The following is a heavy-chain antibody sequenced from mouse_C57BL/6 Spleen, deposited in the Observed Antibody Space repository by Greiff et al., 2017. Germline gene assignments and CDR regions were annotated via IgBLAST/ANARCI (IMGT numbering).Heavy chain of an antibody. J-gene: IGHJ4*01. CDR3: ARDTTVVGGAMDY. D-gene: IGHD1-1*01. CDR2: INPSSGYT. Sequence: VQLQESGAELAKPGASVKLSCKASGYTFTSYWMHWVNQRPGQGLEWIGYINPSSGYTKYNQKFKDKATLTADKSSSTAYMQLSSLTYEDSAVYYCARDTTVVGGAMDYWGQGTSVTVSS. CDR1: GYTFTSYW. V-gene: IGHV1-7*01.